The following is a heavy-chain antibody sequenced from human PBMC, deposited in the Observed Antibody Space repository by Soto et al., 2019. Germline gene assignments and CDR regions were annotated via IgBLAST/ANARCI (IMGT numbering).Heavy chain of an antibody. CDR3: ARDRMWLEDPDAFDI. D-gene: IGHD6-19*01. J-gene: IGHJ3*02. Sequence: GGSLRLSCAASGFTFSSYSMNWVRQAPGKGLEWVSSISSSSSYIYYADSVKGRFTISRDNAKNSLYLQMNSLRAEDTAVYYCARDRMWLEDPDAFDIWGQGTMVTVSS. CDR1: GFTFSSYS. V-gene: IGHV3-21*01. CDR2: ISSSSSYI.